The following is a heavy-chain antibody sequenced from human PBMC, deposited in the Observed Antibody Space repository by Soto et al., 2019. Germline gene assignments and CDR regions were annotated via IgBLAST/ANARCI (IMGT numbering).Heavy chain of an antibody. V-gene: IGHV4-30-2*01. J-gene: IGHJ4*02. CDR2: IYHSGST. Sequence: SETLSLTCTVSGGSVSSGSHYWSWIRQPPGKGQEWIGYIYHSGSTYYNPSLKSRVTISVDRSKNQFSLKLSSVTAADTAVYYCARGGVDYYDSSGYYFSPYYFDYWGQGTLVTVSS. CDR3: ARGGVDYYDSSGYYFSPYYFDY. CDR1: GGSVSSGSHY. D-gene: IGHD3-22*01.